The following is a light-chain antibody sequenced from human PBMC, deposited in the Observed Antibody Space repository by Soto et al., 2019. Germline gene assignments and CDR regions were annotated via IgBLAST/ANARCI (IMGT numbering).Light chain of an antibody. CDR3: QQYNNWPPPLT. J-gene: IGKJ4*01. V-gene: IGKV3-15*01. CDR1: QSVSSN. CDR2: CAS. Sequence: EIVMTQSPATLSVSPGERATLSCRASQSVSSNLAWYQQKPGQAPRLLIYCASTRATGIPARFSGSGSGTEFTLTISSLQSGDFSVYYCQQYNNWPPPLTFGGGTKVEIK.